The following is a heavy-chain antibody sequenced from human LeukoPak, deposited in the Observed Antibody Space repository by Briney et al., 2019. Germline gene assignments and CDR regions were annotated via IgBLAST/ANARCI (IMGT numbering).Heavy chain of an antibody. D-gene: IGHD2-15*01. J-gene: IGHJ6*03. CDR3: AKNGDRGAYCSGGSCYPYYYYYMDV. CDR1: EFSVGSNY. V-gene: IGHV3-53*01. Sequence: GGSLRLSCAASEFSVGSNYMTWVRQAPGKGLEWVSLIYSGGSTYYADSVKGRFTISRDNSNNTLFLQMNSLRAEDTAIYYCAKNGDRGAYCSGGSCYPYYYYYMDVWGKGTTVTISS. CDR2: IYSGGST.